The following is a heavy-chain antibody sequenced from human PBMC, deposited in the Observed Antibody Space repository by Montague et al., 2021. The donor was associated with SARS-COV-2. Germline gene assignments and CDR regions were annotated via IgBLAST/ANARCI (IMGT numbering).Heavy chain of an antibody. CDR1: GGSISSYY. CDR2: IYYSGST. CDR3: ARVGVPYYDILTGYYIEGSDAFDI. D-gene: IGHD3-9*01. Sequence: SETLSLTCTVSGGSISSYYWSWIRQPPGKGLEWIGYIYYSGSTNYSPSLKSRVTISVDTSKNQFSLKLSSVTAADTAVYYCARVGVPYYDILTGYYIEGSDAFDIWGQGTMVTVSS. V-gene: IGHV4-59*13. J-gene: IGHJ3*02.